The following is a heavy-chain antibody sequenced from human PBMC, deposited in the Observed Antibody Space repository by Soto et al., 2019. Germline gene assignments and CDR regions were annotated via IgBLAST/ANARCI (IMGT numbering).Heavy chain of an antibody. CDR1: GNTFTGYY. CDR2: INPNSGGT. J-gene: IGHJ6*02. Sequence: GAPVKVPWKASGNTFTGYYMHWGGQAPGQGLEWMGWINPNSGGTNYAQKFQGWVTMNRDTSISTAYMELSRLRSDDTAVYYCARGAARSPYYYYYGMDVWGQGTTVTVSS. CDR3: ARGAARSPYYYYYGMDV. V-gene: IGHV1-2*04. D-gene: IGHD6-6*01.